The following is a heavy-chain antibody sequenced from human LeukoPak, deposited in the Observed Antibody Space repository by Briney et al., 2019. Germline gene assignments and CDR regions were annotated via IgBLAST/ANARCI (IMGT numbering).Heavy chain of an antibody. D-gene: IGHD3-22*01. CDR3: AMGKDNYDSSGYYYMDAFDI. CDR1: GYTFTGYY. J-gene: IGHJ3*02. Sequence: RASVTVSCKASGYTFTGYYMHWVRQAPGQGLEWMGWINPNSGGTNYAQKFQGRVTMTRDTSISTAYMELSRLRSDDTAVYYCAMGKDNYDSSGYYYMDAFDIWGQGTMVTVSS. V-gene: IGHV1-2*02. CDR2: INPNSGGT.